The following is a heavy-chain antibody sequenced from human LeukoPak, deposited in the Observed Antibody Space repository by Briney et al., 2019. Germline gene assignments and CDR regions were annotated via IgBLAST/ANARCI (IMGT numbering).Heavy chain of an antibody. CDR1: GFTFSSYG. Sequence: GGSLRLSCAASGFTFSSYGMHWVRQAPGKGPEWVAVIWYDGSNKYYADSVKGRFTISRDNSKDTLYLQMNSLRAEDTAVYYCARDYDFWSGYLRPTVSYYFDYWGQGTLVTVSS. D-gene: IGHD3-3*01. V-gene: IGHV3-33*01. CDR2: IWYDGSNK. CDR3: ARDYDFWSGYLRPTVSYYFDY. J-gene: IGHJ4*02.